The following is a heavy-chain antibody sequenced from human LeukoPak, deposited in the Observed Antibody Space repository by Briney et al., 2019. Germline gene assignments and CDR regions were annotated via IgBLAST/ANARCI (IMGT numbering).Heavy chain of an antibody. Sequence: SETLSLTCAVYGGSFSGYYWSWIRQPPGKGLEWIGEINHSGSTNYNPSLKSRVTISVDTSKNQFSLKLSSVTAADTAVYYCARRHTPWYSSSWSCFDYWGQGTPVTVSS. CDR3: ARRHTPWYSSSWSCFDY. D-gene: IGHD6-13*01. CDR2: INHSGST. V-gene: IGHV4-34*01. CDR1: GGSFSGYY. J-gene: IGHJ4*02.